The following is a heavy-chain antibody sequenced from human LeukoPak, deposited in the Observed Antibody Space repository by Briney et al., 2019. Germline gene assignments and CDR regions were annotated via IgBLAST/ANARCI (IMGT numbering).Heavy chain of an antibody. D-gene: IGHD2-2*01. CDR2: IYYSGST. V-gene: IGHV4-30-4*08. J-gene: IGHJ4*02. Sequence: SQTLSLTCTVSGGSISSGDYYWSWIRQPPGKGLEWIGYIYYSGSTYYNPSLKSRVTISVDTSKNQFSLKLTSVTAADTAVYYCARDGRYCSSASCPTKGVDWGQGTLVTVSS. CDR1: GGSISSGDYY. CDR3: ARDGRYCSSASCPTKGVD.